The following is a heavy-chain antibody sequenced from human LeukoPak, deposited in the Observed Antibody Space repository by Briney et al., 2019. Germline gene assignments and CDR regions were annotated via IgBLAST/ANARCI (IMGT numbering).Heavy chain of an antibody. CDR1: EYSFTNYF. Sequence: GESLNISCKGSEYSFTNYFIAWVRQIPGKGLEWMGIIFPGDSDTRYSPSFQGQVTISADKSISTAFLQWSSLRASDTAIYYCARGLGDYYYYAMDVWGQGTTVTVSS. D-gene: IGHD3-10*01. J-gene: IGHJ6*02. V-gene: IGHV5-51*01. CDR2: IFPGDSDT. CDR3: ARGLGDYYYYAMDV.